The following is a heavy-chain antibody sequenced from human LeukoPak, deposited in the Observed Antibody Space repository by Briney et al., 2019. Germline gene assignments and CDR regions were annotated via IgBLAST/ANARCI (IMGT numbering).Heavy chain of an antibody. J-gene: IGHJ4*02. D-gene: IGHD6-19*01. CDR3: ARNSHGYSSGWLQFNFDY. Sequence: ASVKVSCKASGYTFTSYGISWVRQAPGQGLEWMGWISTYNANTNYAQKLQGRVTMTTDTSTSTAYMELRSLRSDDTAVYYCARNSHGYSSGWLQFNFDYWGQGTLVTVSS. CDR1: GYTFTSYG. CDR2: ISTYNANT. V-gene: IGHV1-18*01.